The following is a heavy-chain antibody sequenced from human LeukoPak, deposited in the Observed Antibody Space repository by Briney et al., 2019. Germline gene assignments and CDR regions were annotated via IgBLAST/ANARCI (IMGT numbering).Heavy chain of an antibody. CDR3: ARQNYYDSTPLDP. CDR1: GHTSTSYD. D-gene: IGHD3-22*01. CDR2: MNPNSGNT. Sequence: ASVKVSCKASGHTSTSYDINWVRQATGQGLEWMGWMNPNSGNTGYAQKFQGRVTMTRNTSISTAYMELSSLRSEDTAVYYCARQNYYDSTPLDPWGQGTLVTVSS. V-gene: IGHV1-8*01. J-gene: IGHJ5*02.